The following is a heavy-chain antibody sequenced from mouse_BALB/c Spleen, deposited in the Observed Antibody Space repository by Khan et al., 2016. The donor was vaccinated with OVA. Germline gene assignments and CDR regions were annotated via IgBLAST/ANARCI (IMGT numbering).Heavy chain of an antibody. CDR3: ARLEDI. V-gene: IGHV2-9*02. CDR1: EYSLTSYC. J-gene: IGHJ2*01. CDR2: IWPDGIS. D-gene: IGHD1-3*01. Sequence: VQLQESGPGLVAPSPSLSITCTVSEYSLTSYCVHWLRQPPGKGLEWLGVIWPDGISNYNSPLMSILSISTANSKSQVFLKLNSLQTADRAMYYCARLEDIWGQGTTVTVS.